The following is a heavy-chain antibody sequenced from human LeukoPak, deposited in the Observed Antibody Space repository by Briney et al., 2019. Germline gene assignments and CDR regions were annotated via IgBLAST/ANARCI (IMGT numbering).Heavy chain of an antibody. CDR2: ISFDGRNK. Sequence: PGRSLRLSCAASGFTFSSYGMFWVRQAPGKGLEYVADISFDGRNKDTTDSVKGRFTISRDNAKNSLYLQMNSLRAEDTAVYYCARIFALYGSGVMDVWGQGTTVTVSS. D-gene: IGHD3-10*01. V-gene: IGHV3-30*03. CDR1: GFTFSSYG. J-gene: IGHJ6*02. CDR3: ARIFALYGSGVMDV.